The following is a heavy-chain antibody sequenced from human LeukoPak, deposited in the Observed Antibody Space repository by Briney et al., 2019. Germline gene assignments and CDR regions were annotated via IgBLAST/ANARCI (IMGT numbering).Heavy chain of an antibody. D-gene: IGHD2-15*01. J-gene: IGHJ4*02. Sequence: GASVKVSCKASGGTFSSYAISWVRQAPEQGLEWMGRIIPILGIANYAQKFQGRVTITADKSTSTAYMEPSSLRSEDTAVYYCARGGPVAATERYFDYWGQGTLVTVSS. V-gene: IGHV1-69*04. CDR3: ARGGPVAATERYFDY. CDR2: IIPILGIA. CDR1: GGTFSSYA.